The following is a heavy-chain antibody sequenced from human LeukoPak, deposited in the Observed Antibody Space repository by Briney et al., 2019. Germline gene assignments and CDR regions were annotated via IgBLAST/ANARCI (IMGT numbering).Heavy chain of an antibody. Sequence: PSETLSLTCSVSGASVTAYHRTWIRQPPGKGLEWLGFIYYTGTTNYNPSLRSRVSMSVDTAKNQFSLRVNSVTAADTAVYYCARRDIMIVPAAANPSNDYYYYMDVWGNGTTVTVSS. CDR2: IYYTGTT. J-gene: IGHJ6*03. D-gene: IGHD3-16*01. CDR3: ARRDIMIVPAAANPSNDYYYYMDV. CDR1: GASVTAYH. V-gene: IGHV4-59*08.